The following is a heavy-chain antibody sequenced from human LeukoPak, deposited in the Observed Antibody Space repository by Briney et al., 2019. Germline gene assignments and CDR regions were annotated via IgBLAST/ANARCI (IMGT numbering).Heavy chain of an antibody. CDR2: IIPMLGIA. V-gene: IGHV1-69*04. CDR3: ASCSGGSCYSRDWFDP. CDR1: GGTFSNYA. Sequence: ASVKVSCKASGGTFSNYAISWVRQAPGQGLEWMGRIIPMLGIANYAHNFQGRVTITAVKSTSTAYMELSSLRSDDTALYYCASCSGGSCYSRDWFDPWGQGTQVTVSS. D-gene: IGHD2-15*01. J-gene: IGHJ5*02.